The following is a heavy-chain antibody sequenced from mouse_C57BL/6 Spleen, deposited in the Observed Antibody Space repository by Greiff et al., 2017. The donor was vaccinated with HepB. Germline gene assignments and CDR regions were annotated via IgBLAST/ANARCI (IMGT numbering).Heavy chain of an antibody. V-gene: IGHV1-82*01. CDR1: GYAFSSSW. CDR2: IYPGDGDT. CDR3: ARYTTVVAFDY. Sequence: QVQLQQSGPELVKPGASVKISCKASGYAFSSSWMNWVKQRPGKGLEWIGRIYPGDGDTNYNGKFKGKATLTADKSSSPAYMQLSSLTSEDSAVYFCARYTTVVAFDYWGQGTTLTVSS. D-gene: IGHD1-1*01. J-gene: IGHJ2*01.